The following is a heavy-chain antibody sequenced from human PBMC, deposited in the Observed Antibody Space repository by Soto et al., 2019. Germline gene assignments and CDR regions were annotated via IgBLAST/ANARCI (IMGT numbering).Heavy chain of an antibody. J-gene: IGHJ5*02. Sequence: QVQLVQSGAEVKKSGSSVKVSCKAYGGTFNRNAINWVRQAPGQGLEWMGGITPMFRSATYAQQFQGRVTIIADESTNTVYMEMSSLRSDDTAMYYCAREGGHNYGLGRGHPFDPWGQGTLVTVSS. CDR2: ITPMFRSA. D-gene: IGHD4-17*01. CDR3: AREGGHNYGLGRGHPFDP. CDR1: GGTFNRNA. V-gene: IGHV1-69*01.